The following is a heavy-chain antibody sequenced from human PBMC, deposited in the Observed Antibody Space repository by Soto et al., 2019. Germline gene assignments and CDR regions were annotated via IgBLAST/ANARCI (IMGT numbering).Heavy chain of an antibody. D-gene: IGHD2-8*01. J-gene: IGHJ4*01. CDR1: GFTFDSPYSHG. Sequence: PGGSLRLSCAASGFTFDSPYSHGMSWVRQSPGKGPEWVSTISSNGANTHYAESVKGRFTISKDASRNTVHLHMNSLRAEDTAIYFCVSWVSAHFDYWGHGTPVTVSS. CDR3: VSWVSAHFDY. CDR2: ISSNGANT. V-gene: IGHV3-23*01.